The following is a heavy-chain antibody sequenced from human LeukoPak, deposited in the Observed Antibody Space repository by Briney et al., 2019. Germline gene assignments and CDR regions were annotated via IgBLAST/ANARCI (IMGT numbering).Heavy chain of an antibody. V-gene: IGHV4-34*01. J-gene: IGHJ4*02. CDR2: INHSGNT. CDR3: ARGYSTSWYD. Sequence: TSETLSLTCAVYGGSFSDYYWSWIRQPPGKGLEWIGEINHSGNTNYNPSLKSRVTISVDTSKNQFSLQLPSVTAADTAVYYCARGYSTSWYDWGQGTLVTVSS. CDR1: GGSFSDYY. D-gene: IGHD6-13*01.